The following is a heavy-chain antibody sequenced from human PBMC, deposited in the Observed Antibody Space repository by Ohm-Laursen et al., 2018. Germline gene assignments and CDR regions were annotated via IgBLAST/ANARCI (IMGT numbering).Heavy chain of an antibody. CDR3: ARDFEWATDV. D-gene: IGHD3-3*01. V-gene: IGHV1-46*01. CDR2: IKSTDDTR. Sequence: VSVKVSCKASGYTFTGYYMQWLRQAPGQGLEWMGIIKSTDDTRTYAQKFQGRVTMTKDRSTSTVYMELSSLRSDDTAVYYCARDFEWATDVWGQGTLVTVSS. CDR1: GYTFTGYY. J-gene: IGHJ6*02.